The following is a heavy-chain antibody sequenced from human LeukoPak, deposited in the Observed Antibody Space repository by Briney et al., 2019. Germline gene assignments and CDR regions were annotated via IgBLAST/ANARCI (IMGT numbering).Heavy chain of an antibody. J-gene: IGHJ4*02. V-gene: IGHV4-38-2*02. CDR1: GYSISTGYY. D-gene: IGHD6-13*01. CDR2: VFHTGAT. CDR3: ARDSGGRRILGAAAGIFDY. Sequence: PSETLSLICTVSGYSISTGYYWGWVRQTPGKGLEWLGTVFHTGATCYNPSLKSRVTISVDKSKNQFSLKLSSVTAADTAVYYCARDSGGRRILGAAAGIFDYWGQGTLVTVSS.